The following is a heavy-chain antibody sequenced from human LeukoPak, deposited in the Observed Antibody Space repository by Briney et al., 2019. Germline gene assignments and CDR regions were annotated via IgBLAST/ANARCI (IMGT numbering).Heavy chain of an antibody. D-gene: IGHD2-15*01. J-gene: IGHJ4*02. V-gene: IGHV3-23*01. Sequence: PGGSLRLSCAASGFTFTSYAMSWVRQAPGKGLEWVSSINSGGSTFYADSVKGRFTISRDNSKNTLYLQMNSLRAHDTAVYYCAKRMPYYFDYWGQGTVVTVSS. CDR1: GFTFTSYA. CDR2: INSGGST. CDR3: AKRMPYYFDY.